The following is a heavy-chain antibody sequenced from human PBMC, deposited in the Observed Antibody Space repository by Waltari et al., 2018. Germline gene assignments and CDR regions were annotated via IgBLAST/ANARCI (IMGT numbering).Heavy chain of an antibody. D-gene: IGHD5-12*01. CDR2: ISYSGAT. CDR1: GGSITSNRHY. CDR3: ATYIGASLGTAAFDV. V-gene: IGHV4-39*02. Sequence: QLQLQASGPGLVKPSETLSLTCSVSGGSITSNRHYWGWIRQPPGQGLEWIATISYSGATYSSPSLKSRVTISRDTSKNHLSLTLASVTAADTALYYCATYIGASLGTAAFDVWGQGTMVTVSS. J-gene: IGHJ3*01.